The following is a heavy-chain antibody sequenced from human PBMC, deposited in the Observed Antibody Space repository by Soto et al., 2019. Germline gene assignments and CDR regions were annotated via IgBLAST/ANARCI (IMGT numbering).Heavy chain of an antibody. CDR1: GFTFSSYA. D-gene: IGHD6-13*01. V-gene: IGHV3-23*01. CDR2: ISGSGGST. J-gene: IGHJ4*02. CDR3: AKDFGSWYSGPTEYSSSWYGY. Sequence: SLRLSCAASGFTFSSYAMSLVRQAPGKWLEWVSAISGSGGSTYYADSVKGRFTISRDNSKHTLYLQMNSLRAEDTAVYYCAKDFGSWYSGPTEYSSSWYGYWGQGTLVTVSS.